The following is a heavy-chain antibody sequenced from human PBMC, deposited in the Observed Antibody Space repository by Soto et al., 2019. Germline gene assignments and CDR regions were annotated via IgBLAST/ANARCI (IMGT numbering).Heavy chain of an antibody. J-gene: IGHJ4*02. D-gene: IGHD3-16*01. Sequence: QIQLVQSGPEVKKPGASVKVSCKTAGYIFTNYGVSWVRQAPGQGLEWMGWISGYNGNTNYAQNFQARVTMTTDTSTSTVYMELRSLTSDDTAVYYCARGGGGFEDYWGQGTLVGVSS. CDR3: ARGGGGFEDY. CDR1: GYIFTNYG. CDR2: ISGYNGNT. V-gene: IGHV1-18*01.